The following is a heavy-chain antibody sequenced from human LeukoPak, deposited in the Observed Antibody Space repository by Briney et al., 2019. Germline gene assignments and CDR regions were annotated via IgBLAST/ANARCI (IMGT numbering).Heavy chain of an antibody. D-gene: IGHD4-17*01. CDR1: GFTFSSYA. CDR2: IWYDGSNK. J-gene: IGHJ3*02. V-gene: IGHV3-33*08. Sequence: PGGSLRLSCAASGFTFSSYAMSWVRQAPGKGLEWVAVIWYDGSNKYYADSVKGRFTISRDNSKNTLYLQMNSLRAEDTAVYYCARDLNYGDDAFDIWGQGTMVTVSS. CDR3: ARDLNYGDDAFDI.